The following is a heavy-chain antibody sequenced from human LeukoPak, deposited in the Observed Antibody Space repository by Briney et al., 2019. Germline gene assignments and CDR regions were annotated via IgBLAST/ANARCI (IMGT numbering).Heavy chain of an antibody. V-gene: IGHV4-38-2*02. D-gene: IGHD1-1*01. CDR3: ARVPYYFDY. CDR1: GYSISSGYY. Sequence: PSETLSLTCTVSGYSISSGYYWGWIRPPPGKGLEWIGEINHSGSTNYNPSLKSRVTISVDTSKNQFSLKLSSVTAADTAVYYCARVPYYFDYWGQGTLVTVSS. CDR2: INHSGST. J-gene: IGHJ4*02.